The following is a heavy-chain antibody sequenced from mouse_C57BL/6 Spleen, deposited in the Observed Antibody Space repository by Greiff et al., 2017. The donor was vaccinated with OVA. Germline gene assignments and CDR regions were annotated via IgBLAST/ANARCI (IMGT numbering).Heavy chain of an antibody. D-gene: IGHD1-1*01. J-gene: IGHJ4*01. CDR1: GFTFSDYG. Sequence: EVQRVESGGGLVQPGGSLKLSCAASGFTFSDYGMAWVRQAPRKGPEWVAFISNLAYSIYYADTVTGRFTISRENAKNTLYLEMSSLRSEDTAMYYCARHGITTVNYAMDYWGQGTSVTVSS. CDR3: ARHGITTVNYAMDY. CDR2: ISNLAYSI. V-gene: IGHV5-15*01.